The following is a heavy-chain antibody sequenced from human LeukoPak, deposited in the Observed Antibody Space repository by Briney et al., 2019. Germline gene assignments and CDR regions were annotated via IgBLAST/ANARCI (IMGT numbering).Heavy chain of an antibody. CDR2: INHSGST. CDR1: GGSFSGYY. CDR3: ARGRTTSHFDY. D-gene: IGHD4-17*01. J-gene: IGHJ4*02. V-gene: IGHV4-34*01. Sequence: PSETLSLTCAVYGGSFSGYYWSWIRQPPGKGLEWIGEINHSGSTNYNPSLKSRVTISVDTSKNQFSLKLSSVTAADTAVYYCARGRTTSHFDYWGQGTLVTVSS.